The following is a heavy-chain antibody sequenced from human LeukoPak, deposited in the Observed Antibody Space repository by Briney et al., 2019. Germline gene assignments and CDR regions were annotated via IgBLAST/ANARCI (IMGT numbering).Heavy chain of an antibody. J-gene: IGHJ5*02. CDR2: IYYSGST. V-gene: IGHV4-59*12. CDR1: GGSISSYY. D-gene: IGHD6-19*01. CDR3: ARRGSGWEENWFDP. Sequence: SETLSLTCTVSGGSISSYYWSWIRQPPGKGLEYIGYIYYSGSTNYNPSLKSRLTISVGTSKNQFSLKLSSVTAADTAVYYCARRGSGWEENWFDPWGQGTLVTVSS.